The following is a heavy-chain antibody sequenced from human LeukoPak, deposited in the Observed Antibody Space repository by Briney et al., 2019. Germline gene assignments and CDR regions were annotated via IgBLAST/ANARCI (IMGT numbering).Heavy chain of an antibody. J-gene: IGHJ4*02. Sequence: GGSLRLSCAASGFTFSTYSMNWVRQVPGKGLEWVSSISSSSSYIFYADSVQGRFTISRDNAKDSLYLQMNSLRAEDTAVYYCAKGGRVAVADTSFDYWGQGTLVTVSS. V-gene: IGHV3-21*01. D-gene: IGHD6-19*01. CDR2: ISSSSSYI. CDR3: AKGGRVAVADTSFDY. CDR1: GFTFSTYS.